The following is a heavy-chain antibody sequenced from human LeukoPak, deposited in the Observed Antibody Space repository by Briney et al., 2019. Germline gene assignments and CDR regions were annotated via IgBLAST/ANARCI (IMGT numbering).Heavy chain of an antibody. CDR3: ARDGSYGSGTYYQDY. CDR1: GGSIISSSYY. J-gene: IGHJ4*02. V-gene: IGHV4-39*07. D-gene: IGHD3-10*01. CDR2: ILYSGNT. Sequence: SETLSLTCTVSGGSIISSSYYWGCIRQSPGKGLECIGSILYSGNTYYNPSLKSRVTISVDTSKNQYSLKVSSVTAADTAIYYCARDGSYGSGTYYQDYWGQGTLVTVSS.